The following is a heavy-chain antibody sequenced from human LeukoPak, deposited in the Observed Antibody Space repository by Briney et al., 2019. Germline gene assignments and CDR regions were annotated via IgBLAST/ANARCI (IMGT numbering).Heavy chain of an antibody. CDR3: ARQKWEQQGRDYYFNGLDV. CDR2: IYLYGTT. J-gene: IGHJ6*02. V-gene: IGHV4-4*03. CDR1: AGSISSSNW. D-gene: IGHD1-26*01. Sequence: PETLSLTCSVSAGSISSSNWWSWVRQSPVKGLEWIGEIYLYGTTNYNPSLKSRVTMSVDRSKNQFSLKLGSVTAADTAVYYCARQKWEQQGRDYYFNGLDVWGPGTTVTVSS.